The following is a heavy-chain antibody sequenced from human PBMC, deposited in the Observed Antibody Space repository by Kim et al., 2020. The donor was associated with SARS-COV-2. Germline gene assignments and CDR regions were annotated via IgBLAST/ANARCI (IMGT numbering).Heavy chain of an antibody. J-gene: IGHJ4*01. V-gene: IGHV3-7*01. CDR3: ARHSGWNQLVDFVHFDY. CDR2: INHDGSEK. D-gene: IGHD3-10*02. CDR1: GFRFNIYQ. Sequence: GGSLRLSCAASGFRFNIYQMAWVRQAPGKGLDWVASINHDGSEKYYLDSVRGRFTISRDNAENSLFLQMNNLRAEDTAVYYCARHSGWNQLVDFVHFDY.